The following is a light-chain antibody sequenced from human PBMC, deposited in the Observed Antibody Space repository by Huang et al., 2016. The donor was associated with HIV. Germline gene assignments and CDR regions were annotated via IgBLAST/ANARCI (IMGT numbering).Light chain of an antibody. CDR3: QQSYSALSS. Sequence: IQMTQSPTSLSASVGDRVSIACRASQSISTYLNWYQQKPGKAPKLLISSASALHSGVPSRFSGSDSGTDFTLTIRGLQLDDFATYYCQQSYSALSSFGPGTRL. CDR1: QSISTY. J-gene: IGKJ5*01. V-gene: IGKV1-39*01. CDR2: SAS.